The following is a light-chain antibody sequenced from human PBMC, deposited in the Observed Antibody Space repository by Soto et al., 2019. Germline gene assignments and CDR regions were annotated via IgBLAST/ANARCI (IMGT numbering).Light chain of an antibody. J-gene: IGKJ1*01. Sequence: DIPMTQSPSTLSASVGDRVTIPCRASQSISSWLAWYQQKPGKAPKLLIYDASSLESGVPSRFSGSGSGTEFTLTISSLQPDDFATYYCQQYNSYWTFAQGTKVDI. CDR1: QSISSW. CDR3: QQYNSYWT. V-gene: IGKV1-5*01. CDR2: DAS.